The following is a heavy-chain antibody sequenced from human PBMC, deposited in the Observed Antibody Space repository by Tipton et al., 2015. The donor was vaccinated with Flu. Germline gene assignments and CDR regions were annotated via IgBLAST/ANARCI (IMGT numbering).Heavy chain of an antibody. Sequence: TLSLTCTVSGGSISTYYWSWIRQPAGKGLEWIGRIYTSEITIYNPSLKSRVTVSVDTSKNQFSLKLSSVTAADTAVYYCARGGYTSSWGNYWYFDLWGRGTLVTVSS. CDR2: IYTSEIT. J-gene: IGHJ2*01. CDR3: ARGGYTSSWGNYWYFDL. V-gene: IGHV4-4*07. CDR1: GGSISTYY. D-gene: IGHD6-13*01.